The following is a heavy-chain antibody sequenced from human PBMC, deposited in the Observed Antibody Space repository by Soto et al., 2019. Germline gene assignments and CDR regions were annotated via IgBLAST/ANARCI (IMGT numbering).Heavy chain of an antibody. V-gene: IGHV1-8*01. CDR3: AREKTSYGMDV. J-gene: IGHJ6*02. CDR1: GYTFTSYV. CDR2: MNPNSGNT. Sequence: QVQLVQSGAEVKKPGAPLKVPCKASGYTFTSYVINWVRQATEQGLEWMGWMNPNSGNTAYAQKFQGRVTMTRNTSISTAYMELSSLRSEDTAVYYCAREKTSYGMDVWGQGTTVTVSS.